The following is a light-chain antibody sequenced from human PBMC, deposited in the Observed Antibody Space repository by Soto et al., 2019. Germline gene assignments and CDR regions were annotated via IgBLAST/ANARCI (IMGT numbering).Light chain of an antibody. J-gene: IGLJ1*01. V-gene: IGLV2-8*01. CDR2: EVT. Sequence: QSALIQPPSASGSPGQSVTISCTGTSSDVGGYNYVSWYQQHPGKAPKLMIYEVTKRPSGVPDRFFGSKSGNTASLTVSGLQAGDEADYYCSSYAGSNNFCVFGTGTKVTVL. CDR3: SSYAGSNNFCV. CDR1: SSDVGGYNY.